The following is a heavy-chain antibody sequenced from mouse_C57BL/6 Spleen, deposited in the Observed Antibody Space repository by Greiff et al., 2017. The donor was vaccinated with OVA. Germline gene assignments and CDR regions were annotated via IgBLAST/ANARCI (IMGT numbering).Heavy chain of an antibody. D-gene: IGHD1-1*01. V-gene: IGHV5-17*01. CDR2: ISSGSSTI. CDR1: GFTFSDYG. J-gene: IGHJ3*01. CDR3: ARPAYYYGSSEAWFAY. Sequence: EVQVVESGGGLVKPGGSLKLSCAASGFTFSDYGMHWVRQAPEKGLEWVAYISSGSSTIYYADTVKGRFTISRDNAKNTLFLQMTSLRSEDTAMYYCARPAYYYGSSEAWFAYWGQGTLVTVSA.